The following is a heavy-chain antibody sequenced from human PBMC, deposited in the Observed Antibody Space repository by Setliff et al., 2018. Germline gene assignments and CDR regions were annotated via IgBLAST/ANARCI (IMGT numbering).Heavy chain of an antibody. CDR2: IYHSGST. D-gene: IGHD2-2*02. Sequence: PSETLSLTCALYGQSFSDYYWSWVRQPPGKGLEWIGEIYHSGSTNYNPSLKSRVTISVDTSKNQFSLKLSSVTAAATAVYYCARDRQYCSSPTCYSSYFYYYGLDVWGQGTRVTSP. CDR1: GQSFSDYY. CDR3: ARDRQYCSSPTCYSSYFYYYGLDV. V-gene: IGHV4-34*01. J-gene: IGHJ6*02.